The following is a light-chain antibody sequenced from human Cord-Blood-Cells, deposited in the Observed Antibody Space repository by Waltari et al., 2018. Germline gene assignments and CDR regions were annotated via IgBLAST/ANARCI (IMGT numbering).Light chain of an antibody. CDR2: EGS. V-gene: IGLV2-23*01. CDR3: CSYAGSSTL. Sequence: QSALTQPASVSGSPGQSITISCTGTSSDVGRYNLVSWYQQHPGKAPNLMMYEGSKRPSGVSNRFSGSKSGNTASLTISGLQAEDEADYYCCSYAGSSTLFGGGTKLTVL. CDR1: SSDVGRYNL. J-gene: IGLJ3*02.